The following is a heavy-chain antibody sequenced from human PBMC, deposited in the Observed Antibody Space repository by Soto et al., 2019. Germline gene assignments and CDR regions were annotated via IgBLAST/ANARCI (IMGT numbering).Heavy chain of an antibody. Sequence: SETLSLTCTVSGGSISSSSYYWGWIRQPPGKGLEWIGSIYYSGSTYYNPSLKSRVTISVDTSKNQFSLKLSSVTAADTAVYYCARGYNWKPIRYYMDVWGKGTTVTVSS. CDR3: ARGYNWKPIRYYMDV. V-gene: IGHV4-39*01. CDR1: GGSISSSSYY. J-gene: IGHJ6*03. CDR2: IYYSGST. D-gene: IGHD1-20*01.